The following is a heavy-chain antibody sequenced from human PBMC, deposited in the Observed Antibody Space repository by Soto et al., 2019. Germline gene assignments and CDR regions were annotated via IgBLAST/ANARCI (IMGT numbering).Heavy chain of an antibody. D-gene: IGHD3-10*01. V-gene: IGHV1-69*19. CDR2: ISPMFGAA. CDR1: GGTFNTYA. Sequence: QVQLVRSGAEMKKPGSSVKVSCQSSGGTFNTYAMNWVRQAPGQGPEWMGDISPMFGAANYARKFQGRVTITADESTGTSYMQLSSLTSDDTALYFCAREVQVHTPAFVYWGQGTMVTVSS. CDR3: AREVQVHTPAFVY. J-gene: IGHJ4*02.